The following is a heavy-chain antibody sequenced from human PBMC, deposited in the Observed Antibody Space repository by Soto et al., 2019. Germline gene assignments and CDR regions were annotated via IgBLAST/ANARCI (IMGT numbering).Heavy chain of an antibody. D-gene: IGHD6-13*01. Sequence: ASVKVSCKASGCTFTSYGISWVRQAPGQGLEWMGWISAYNGNTNYAQKLQGRVTMTTDTSTSTAYMELRSLRSDDTAVYYCARDDFRATFIAAPVLNWGQGTLVTVSS. J-gene: IGHJ4*02. CDR1: GCTFTSYG. V-gene: IGHV1-18*01. CDR3: ARDDFRATFIAAPVLN. CDR2: ISAYNGNT.